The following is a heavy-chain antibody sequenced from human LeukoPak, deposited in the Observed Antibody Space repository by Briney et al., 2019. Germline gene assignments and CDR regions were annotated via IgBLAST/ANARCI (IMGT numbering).Heavy chain of an antibody. CDR1: GFTFSSYS. CDR2: ISSASTYI. D-gene: IGHD5-18*01. J-gene: IGHJ4*02. CDR3: ARLVWDTTMADGDIDS. V-gene: IGHV3-21*01. Sequence: GGSLRLSCAASGFTFSSYSMNWVRQARGKGLEWVSSISSASTYIYYADSVKGRFTISRDNAKNSLYLQMNSLRAKDTAMYYCARLVWDTTMADGDIDSWGQGTLLIVSS.